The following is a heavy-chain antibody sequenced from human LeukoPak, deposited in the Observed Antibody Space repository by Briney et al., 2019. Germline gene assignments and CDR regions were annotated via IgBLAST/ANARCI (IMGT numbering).Heavy chain of an antibody. CDR1: GGSISSGGYY. Sequence: SETLSLTCTVSGGSISSGGYYWSWIRQPPGKGLEWIGYIYHSGSTYYNPSLKSRVTISVDRSKNQFSLKLSSVTAADTAVYYCARAPQLAGIAAAGTPSSFDYWGQGTLVTVSS. D-gene: IGHD6-13*01. CDR2: IYHSGST. J-gene: IGHJ4*02. CDR3: ARAPQLAGIAAAGTPSSFDY. V-gene: IGHV4-30-2*01.